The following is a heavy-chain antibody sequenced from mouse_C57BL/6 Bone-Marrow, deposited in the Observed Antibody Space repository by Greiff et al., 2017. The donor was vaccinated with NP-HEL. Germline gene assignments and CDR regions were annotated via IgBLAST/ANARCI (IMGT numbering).Heavy chain of an antibody. CDR3: ARNYGYFDV. J-gene: IGHJ1*03. V-gene: IGHV1-54*01. Sequence: VQLQQSGAELVRPGTSVKVSCKASGYTFTNYLIEWVKQRPGQGLEWIGVINPGSGGTNYNEKFKGKATLTADKSSSTVYMQLSSLTSEDSAVYFCARNYGYFDVWGTGTTVTVSS. CDR1: GYTFTNYL. CDR2: INPGSGGT.